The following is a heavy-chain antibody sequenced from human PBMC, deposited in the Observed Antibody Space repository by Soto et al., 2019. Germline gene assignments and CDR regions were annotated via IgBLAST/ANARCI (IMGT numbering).Heavy chain of an antibody. D-gene: IGHD2-8*01. V-gene: IGHV3-48*02. Sequence: PGGSLRLSCAASGFTFSSYSLNWVRQAPGKGLEWVSYISTGSNSIYYADSVKGRFTTSRDNAKNSLFLQMNSLRDEDMAVYFCARAKNIGLYSPFDYWGRGTLVTVS. CDR1: GFTFSSYS. CDR2: ISTGSNSI. CDR3: ARAKNIGLYSPFDY. J-gene: IGHJ4*02.